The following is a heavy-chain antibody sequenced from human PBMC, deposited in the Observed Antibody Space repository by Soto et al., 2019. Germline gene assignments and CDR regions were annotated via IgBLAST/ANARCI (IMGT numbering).Heavy chain of an antibody. J-gene: IGHJ4*02. V-gene: IGHV4-61*01. CDR1: GGSVSSGSYY. Sequence: QVQLQESGPGLVKPSETLSLTCTVSGGSVSSGSYYWSWIRQPPGKGLEWIGYIYYSGSTNYNPLRQSRVIIAVVTSTFQFSLKLSSVTAADTAVYYCAREGAGGWYYFDYWGQGTLVTVSS. CDR3: AREGAGGWYYFDY. D-gene: IGHD6-19*01. CDR2: IYYSGST.